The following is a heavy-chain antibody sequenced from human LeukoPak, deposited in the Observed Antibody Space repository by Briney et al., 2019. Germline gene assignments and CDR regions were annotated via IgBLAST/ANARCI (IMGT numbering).Heavy chain of an antibody. CDR1: GYTFTTYA. CDR3: ARALLYYYTSGSYYNGPFDY. Sequence: ASVKVSCKASGYTFTTYAMHWVRQAPEQRLEWMGWINVGNGNTKYSQKFQDRVTITRYTSASTAYMELSRLRSEDTAVYYCARALLYYYTSGSYYNGPFDYWGQGTLVTVSS. CDR2: INVGNGNT. D-gene: IGHD3-10*01. V-gene: IGHV1-3*01. J-gene: IGHJ4*02.